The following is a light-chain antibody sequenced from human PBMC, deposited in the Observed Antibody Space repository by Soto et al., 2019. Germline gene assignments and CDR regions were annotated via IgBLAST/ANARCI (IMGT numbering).Light chain of an antibody. CDR2: AAS. J-gene: IGKJ4*01. Sequence: EIVLTQSPGTLSLSPGERATLSCRTSESVTSTYLAWYQQKPGQPPRLLIYAASSRATGIPDRFSGSGSGTDFTLTISRLEPEDFAVYYCHQRSNWPLTFGGGTKVEIK. CDR1: ESVTSTY. V-gene: IGKV3D-20*02. CDR3: HQRSNWPLT.